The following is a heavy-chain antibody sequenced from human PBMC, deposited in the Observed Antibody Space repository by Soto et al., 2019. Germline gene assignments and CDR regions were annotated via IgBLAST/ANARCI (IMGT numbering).Heavy chain of an antibody. V-gene: IGHV4-30-2*01. D-gene: IGHD3-3*01. CDR3: ARGSLTIFGVVPSNWFDP. CDR1: GGSISSGGYS. J-gene: IGHJ5*02. Sequence: SETLSLTCAVSGGSISSGGYSWSWIRQPPGKGLEWIGYIYHSGSTYYNPSLKSRVTISVDRSKNQFSLKLSSVTAADTAVFYCARGSLTIFGVVPSNWFDPWGQEPWSPSPQ. CDR2: IYHSGST.